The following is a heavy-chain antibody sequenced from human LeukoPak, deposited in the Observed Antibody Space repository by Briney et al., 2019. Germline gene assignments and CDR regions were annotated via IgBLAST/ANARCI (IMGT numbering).Heavy chain of an antibody. J-gene: IGHJ5*02. Sequence: GASVKVSCKASGGTFSSYAISWVRQAPGQGLEWMGGIIPIFGTANYAQKFQGRVTITTDESTSTAYMELSSLRSEDTAVYYCAREGGPTEGSYGFWSGYPRGNWFDPWGQGTLVTVSS. D-gene: IGHD3-3*01. CDR3: AREGGPTEGSYGFWSGYPRGNWFDP. V-gene: IGHV1-69*05. CDR2: IIPIFGTA. CDR1: GGTFSSYA.